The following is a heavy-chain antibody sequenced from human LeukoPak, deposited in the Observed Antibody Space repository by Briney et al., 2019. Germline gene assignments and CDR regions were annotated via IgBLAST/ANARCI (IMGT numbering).Heavy chain of an antibody. D-gene: IGHD2-8*02. V-gene: IGHV3-74*01. CDR1: GLILNSYW. CDR2: IDSDGGST. Sequence: GGSLRLSCAASGLILNSYWKRSFRQAPGKGLVWVSRIDSDGGSTTYADSVKGRFTISRDNAKNTLYLRLNSLRAADTAVYYCTRSYHTGKFPGYWGQGTLVTVSS. CDR3: TRSYHTGKFPGY. J-gene: IGHJ4*02.